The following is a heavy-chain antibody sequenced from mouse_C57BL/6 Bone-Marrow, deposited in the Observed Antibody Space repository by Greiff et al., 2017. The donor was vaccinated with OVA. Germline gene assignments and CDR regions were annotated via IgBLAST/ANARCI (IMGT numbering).Heavy chain of an antibody. D-gene: IGHD2-10*02. CDR1: GYTFTSYT. J-gene: IGHJ4*01. CDR2: INPSSGYT. CDR3: ATSTVYAMDY. V-gene: IGHV1-4*01. Sequence: QVQLQQSGAELARPGASVKMSCKASGYTFTSYTMHWVKQRTGQGLEWIGYINPSSGYTKYNQKFKDKATLTADKSSSTAYMQLSSLTSEDSAVYYCATSTVYAMDYWGQGTSVTVSS.